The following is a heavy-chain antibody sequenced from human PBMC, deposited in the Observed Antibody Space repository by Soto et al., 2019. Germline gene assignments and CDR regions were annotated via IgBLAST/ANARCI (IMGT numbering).Heavy chain of an antibody. CDR1: GFIFSSYG. J-gene: IGHJ4*02. D-gene: IGHD6-13*01. CDR3: ARVHSSSYHYFDY. V-gene: IGHV3-33*01. Sequence: GGSLRLSCVASGFIFSSYGMHWVRQAPGKGLEWVAVIWYDGSKKYYADSVEGRFTISRDSSKNTVYLQMNSLRAEDTAIYYCARVHSSSYHYFDYWGQGTLVTVSS. CDR2: IWYDGSKK.